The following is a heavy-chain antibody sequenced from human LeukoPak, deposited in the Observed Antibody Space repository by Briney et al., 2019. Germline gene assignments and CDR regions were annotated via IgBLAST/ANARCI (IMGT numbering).Heavy chain of an antibody. CDR1: GYTFSDYT. Sequence: GGSLRLSCGASGYTFSDYTMNWVRQAPGKGPEWISYISSGGSVMHYADSVKGRFTISRDNVENTLYLQMNSLRVEDTAVYYCTRDLEYWGQGVLVTVSS. CDR2: ISSGGSVM. J-gene: IGHJ4*02. CDR3: TRDLEY. V-gene: IGHV3-48*01.